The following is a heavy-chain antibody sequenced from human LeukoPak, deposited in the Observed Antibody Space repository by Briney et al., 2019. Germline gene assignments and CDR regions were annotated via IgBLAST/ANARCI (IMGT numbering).Heavy chain of an antibody. CDR1: GGTFSSYA. Sequence: ASVKVSCKASGGTFSSYAISWVRQAPGQGLEWMGRIIPILGIANYAQKFQGRVTITADKSTSTAYMELSSLRSEDTAVYYCARDLMHHSYIVVVVAALNWGQGTLVTVSS. J-gene: IGHJ4*02. CDR3: ARDLMHHSYIVVVVAALN. CDR2: IIPILGIA. D-gene: IGHD2-15*01. V-gene: IGHV1-69*04.